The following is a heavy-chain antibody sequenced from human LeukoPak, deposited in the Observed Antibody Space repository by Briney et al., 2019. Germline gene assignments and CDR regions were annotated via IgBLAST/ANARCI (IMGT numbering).Heavy chain of an antibody. CDR1: GGSISSGSYY. J-gene: IGHJ4*02. CDR2: IYTSGST. V-gene: IGHV4-61*09. Sequence: KPSETLSLTCTVSGGSISSGSYYWSWIRQPAGKGLEWIGHIYTSGSTNYNPSLKSRVTIAVATSKNQFSLNRTSVTAADTAVYYCARGRFGYSSSCYDYWGQGTLVTVSS. D-gene: IGHD6-13*01. CDR3: ARGRFGYSSSCYDY.